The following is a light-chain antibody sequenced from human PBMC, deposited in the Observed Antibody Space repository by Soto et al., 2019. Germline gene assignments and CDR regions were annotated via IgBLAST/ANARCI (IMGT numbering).Light chain of an antibody. V-gene: IGKV3-15*01. CDR3: QQYNNWPLT. CDR1: QSVSSN. Sequence: EIVMTQSPATLSVSPGERATLSCRASQSVSSNLAWYQKKPGQAPRLHIYGASTRATGIPARLSSSGSGTEFTLTISSLQSEDFAVYYSQQYNNWPLTFAGGTKVEIK. J-gene: IGKJ4*01. CDR2: GAS.